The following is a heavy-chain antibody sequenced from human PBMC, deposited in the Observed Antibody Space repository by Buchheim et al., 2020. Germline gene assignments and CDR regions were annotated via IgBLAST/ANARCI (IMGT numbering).Heavy chain of an antibody. CDR2: INQDGSEK. CDR3: ARWDHSSGWYRDDAFDI. V-gene: IGHV3-7*01. D-gene: IGHD6-19*01. CDR1: GFTFSSYW. Sequence: EVQLVESGGGLVQPGGSLRLFCAASGFTFSSYWMTWVRQAPGKGLEWVANINQDGSEKYYVGSVKRRFTISRDNAKNSLYLQMNSLRAEDTAVYYCARWDHSSGWYRDDAFDIWGQGT. J-gene: IGHJ3*02.